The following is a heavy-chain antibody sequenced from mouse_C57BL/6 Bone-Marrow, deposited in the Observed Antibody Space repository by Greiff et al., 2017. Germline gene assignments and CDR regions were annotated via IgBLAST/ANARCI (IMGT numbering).Heavy chain of an antibody. Sequence: VQLQQSGAELVRPGASVKLSCTASGFNFKDDYIHWVKQRPEQGLEWIGCIDPDIGDTDYASKFQGKATITSDTSSNKAYLQLSSLTSEDTAVFDCSSFEGSYFDFWGQGTPLTVAS. D-gene: IGHD1-1*01. J-gene: IGHJ2*01. CDR3: SSFEGSYFDF. CDR2: IDPDIGDT. V-gene: IGHV14-4*01. CDR1: GFNFKDDY.